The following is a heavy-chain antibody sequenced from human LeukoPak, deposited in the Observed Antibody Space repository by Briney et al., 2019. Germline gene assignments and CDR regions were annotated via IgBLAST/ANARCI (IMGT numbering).Heavy chain of an antibody. D-gene: IGHD2-2*03. CDR2: IYYSGST. Sequence: NSSETLSLTCTVSGGSISSSSYYWGWIRQPPGKGLEWIGSIYYSGSTYYNPSLKSRVTISVDTSKNQFSLKLSSVTAADTAVYYCARLKSGYCSSTSCYVSPQVRRYFDYWGQGTLVTVSS. CDR1: GGSISSSSYY. CDR3: ARLKSGYCSSTSCYVSPQVRRYFDY. V-gene: IGHV4-39*01. J-gene: IGHJ4*02.